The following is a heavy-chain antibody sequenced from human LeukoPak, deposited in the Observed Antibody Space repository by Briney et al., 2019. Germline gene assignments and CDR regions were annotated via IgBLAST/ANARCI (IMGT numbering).Heavy chain of an antibody. CDR2: IGSSSTNI. V-gene: IGHV3-48*01. CDR1: GCTFRSYS. Sequence: GGSLRLSCAASGCTFRSYSMNWVRQAPGRGLEWVSYIGSSSTNIYYADSVRGRFTISRDTTNNSSYLQMNRPAAEDTAYYYGSKDPARSGPCNWFDRWGQGTLLTVTS. CDR3: SKDPARSGPCNWFDR. J-gene: IGHJ5*02. D-gene: IGHD6-25*01.